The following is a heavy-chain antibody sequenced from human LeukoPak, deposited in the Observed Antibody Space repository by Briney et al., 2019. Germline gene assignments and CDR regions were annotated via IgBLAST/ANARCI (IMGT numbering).Heavy chain of an antibody. Sequence: GGSLRLSCAASGFTFSSYAMSWVRQAPGKGLEWVSAISGSGDATYYADSVKGRFTISRDNSKNTLYLQMSSLRTDDTAVYYCVKGTYGSGRTNWSDSWGQGTLVTVSS. D-gene: IGHD3-10*01. CDR2: ISGSGDAT. J-gene: IGHJ5*01. CDR3: VKGTYGSGRTNWSDS. CDR1: GFTFSSYA. V-gene: IGHV3-23*01.